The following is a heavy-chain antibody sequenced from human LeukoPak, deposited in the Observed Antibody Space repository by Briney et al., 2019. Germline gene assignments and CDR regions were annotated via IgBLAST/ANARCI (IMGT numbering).Heavy chain of an antibody. CDR3: ARERRDGYNYDY. Sequence: PSETLSLTCAVYGGSFSGYYWSWIRQPPGKGLEWIGSIYYSGSTYYNPSLKSRVTISVDTSKNQFSLKLSSVTAADTAVYYCARERRDGYNYDYWGQGTLVTVSS. J-gene: IGHJ4*02. V-gene: IGHV4-34*01. CDR1: GGSFSGYY. CDR2: IYYSGST. D-gene: IGHD5-24*01.